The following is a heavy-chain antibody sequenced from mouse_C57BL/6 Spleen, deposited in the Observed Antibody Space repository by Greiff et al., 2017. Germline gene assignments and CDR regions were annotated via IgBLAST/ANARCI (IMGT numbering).Heavy chain of an antibody. V-gene: IGHV1-76*01. D-gene: IGHD2-3*01. CDR3: ARWLLYDMDY. CDR1: GYTFTDYY. CDR2: IYPGSGNT. Sequence: VQLQQSGAELVRPGASVKLSCKASGYTFTDYYINWVKQRPGQGLEWIARIYPGSGNTYYNEKFKGKATLTAEKSSSTAYMQLSSLTSADSAVYIYARWLLYDMDYWGQGTSVTVSS. J-gene: IGHJ4*01.